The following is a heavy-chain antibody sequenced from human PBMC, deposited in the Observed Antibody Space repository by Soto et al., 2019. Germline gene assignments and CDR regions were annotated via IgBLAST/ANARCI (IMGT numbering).Heavy chain of an antibody. J-gene: IGHJ6*02. CDR3: AGVIKRYYYYGMDV. CDR1: GFTFSSYA. Sequence: PGGPLGLSWAASGFTFSSYARSWVRQPPGKGLEWVSAISGSGGSTYYADSVKGRFTISRDNSKNTLYLQMNSLRAEDTAVYYCAGVIKRYYYYGMDVWGQGTTVTVSS. V-gene: IGHV3-23*01. D-gene: IGHD3-22*01. CDR2: ISGSGGST.